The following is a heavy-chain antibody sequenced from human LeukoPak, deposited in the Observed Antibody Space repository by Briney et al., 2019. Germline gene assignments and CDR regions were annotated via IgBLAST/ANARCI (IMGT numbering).Heavy chain of an antibody. CDR3: ARGSGPSPDWLLFDY. CDR1: GVSISSGDYY. CDR2: IYYSGST. V-gene: IGHV4-30-4*01. D-gene: IGHD3/OR15-3a*01. J-gene: IGHJ4*02. Sequence: PSETLSLTCTVSGVSISSGDYYWSWIRQPPGKGLEWIGYIYYSGSTYYNPSLKSRVTISVDTSKNQFSLKLSSVTAADTAVYYRARGSGPSPDWLLFDYWGQGTLVTVSS.